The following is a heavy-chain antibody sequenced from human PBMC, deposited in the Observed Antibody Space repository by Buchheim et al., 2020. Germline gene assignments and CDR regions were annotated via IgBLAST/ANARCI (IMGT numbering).Heavy chain of an antibody. CDR2: IVGGGSGI. D-gene: IGHD2-2*01. CDR1: GFTFGTYA. J-gene: IGHJ4*02. CDR3: AKDRTPDGRYELDY. V-gene: IGHV3-23*01. Sequence: EVQLLESGGGLAQPGGSLRLSCAASGFTFGTYAMNWVRQAPGKGLEWLSVIVGGGSGIHYADAGKGRFTISRDNSENILYFQMNSLRGEDTAIYYCAKDRTPDGRYELDYWGRGIL.